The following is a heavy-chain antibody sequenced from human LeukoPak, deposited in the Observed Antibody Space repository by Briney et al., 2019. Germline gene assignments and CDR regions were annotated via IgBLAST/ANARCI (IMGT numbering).Heavy chain of an antibody. V-gene: IGHV1-2*02. CDR1: GYTFTGYY. CDR2: INPNSGGT. Sequence: ASVKVSCKASGYTFTGYYTHWVRQAPGQGLEWMGWINPNSGGTNYAQKFQGRVTMTRDTSISTAYMELSRLRSDDTAVYYCARANGASGYSSGWYDYWGQGTLVTVSS. D-gene: IGHD6-19*01. CDR3: ARANGASGYSSGWYDY. J-gene: IGHJ4*02.